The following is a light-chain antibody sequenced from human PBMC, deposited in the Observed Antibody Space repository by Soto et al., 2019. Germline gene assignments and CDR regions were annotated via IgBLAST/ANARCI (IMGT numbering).Light chain of an antibody. CDR2: DAS. Sequence: EIVMTQSPATLSVSPGGRATLSCRASQSVRTTVAWYQQRPGQAPRLLIYDASTRATGVPARFSGGGSGTDFTLTVTSEQSEDFGIYYCQQYTDWPTTFGQGTKVDIK. J-gene: IGKJ1*01. CDR1: QSVRTT. V-gene: IGKV3-15*01. CDR3: QQYTDWPTT.